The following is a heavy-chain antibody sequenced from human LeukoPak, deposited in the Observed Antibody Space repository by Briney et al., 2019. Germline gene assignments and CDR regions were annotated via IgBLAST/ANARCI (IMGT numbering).Heavy chain of an antibody. CDR3: AREFGGITMVRGVIVGPNWFDP. V-gene: IGHV4-61*02. CDR2: IYTSGST. D-gene: IGHD3-10*01. CDR1: GGSISSGSYY. Sequence: PSETLSLTCTVSGGSISSGSYYWSWIRQPAGKGLEWIGRIYTSGSTNYNPSLKSRVTISVDTSKNQFSLKLSSVTAADTAVYYCAREFGGITMVRGVIVGPNWFDPWGQGTLVTASS. J-gene: IGHJ5*02.